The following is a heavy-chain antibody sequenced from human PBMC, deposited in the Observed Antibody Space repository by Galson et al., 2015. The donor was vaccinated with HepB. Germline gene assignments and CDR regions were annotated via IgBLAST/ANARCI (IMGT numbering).Heavy chain of an antibody. CDR1: GFYFSSYA. CDR3: VSPIVVVAEIPLGEYFKH. Sequence: SLRLSCATSGFYFSSYAMTWVRQAPGKGLQWVSSIRSDGTTYYADSVKGRFTISRDNSKDTLFLQMNSLSGEDTAVYYCVSPIVVVAEIPLGEYFKHWGQGALVIVSA. CDR2: IRSDGTT. V-gene: IGHV3-23*01. D-gene: IGHD2-21*02. J-gene: IGHJ1*01.